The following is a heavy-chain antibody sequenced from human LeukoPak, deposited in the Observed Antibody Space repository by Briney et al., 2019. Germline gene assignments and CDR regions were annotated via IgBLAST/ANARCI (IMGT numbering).Heavy chain of an antibody. D-gene: IGHD3-3*01. CDR2: LSTSETT. J-gene: IGHJ6*03. Sequence: PSQTLSLTCTVSGDSISSGRHYWTWIRQPAGKGQEWIGRLSTSETTTYNPSLKSRVTISADTSNNQFSLKLSSVTAADTAAYYCARESRFDFWSGYYQDYYYVDVWGKGTTVTVSS. V-gene: IGHV4-61*02. CDR1: GDSISSGRHY. CDR3: ARESRFDFWSGYYQDYYYVDV.